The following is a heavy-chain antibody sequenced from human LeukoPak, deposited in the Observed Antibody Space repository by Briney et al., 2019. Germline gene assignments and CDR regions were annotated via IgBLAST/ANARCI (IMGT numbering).Heavy chain of an antibody. J-gene: IGHJ4*02. V-gene: IGHV5-51*01. Sequence: GESLKISCKGSGYSFTSYWIGWVRQMPGKGLEWMGIMYADDSDTRYSPSFQGQVIISADKSISTAYLQWSSLKASDTAMYYCARGYYGSGSYRYFDYWGQGTLVTVSS. CDR2: MYADDSDT. D-gene: IGHD3-10*01. CDR1: GYSFTSYW. CDR3: ARGYYGSGSYRYFDY.